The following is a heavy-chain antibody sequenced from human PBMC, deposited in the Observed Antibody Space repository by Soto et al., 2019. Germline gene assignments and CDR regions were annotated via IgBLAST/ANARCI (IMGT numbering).Heavy chain of an antibody. Sequence: PGGSLRLSCAASGFTFSGYYIGWGRQAPGKGLEWISFVDRTGSPLFYADSVKGRFTISMDNAKNSLFLQMNSLRVEDTAVYSCTRGASLYARTKGDYWGPGTQVTVSS. D-gene: IGHD2-2*01. CDR3: TRGASLYARTKGDY. V-gene: IGHV3-11*01. CDR1: GFTFSGYY. CDR2: VDRTGSPL. J-gene: IGHJ4*02.